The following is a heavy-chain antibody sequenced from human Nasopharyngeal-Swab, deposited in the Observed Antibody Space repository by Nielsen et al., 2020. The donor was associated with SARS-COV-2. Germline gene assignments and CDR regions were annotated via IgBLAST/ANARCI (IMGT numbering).Heavy chain of an antibody. CDR3: ATWGIGYGENAHATFDS. D-gene: IGHD4-17*01. CDR1: GGTFSKYA. V-gene: IGHV1-69*10. CDR2: IIVNLGMT. J-gene: IGHJ4*01. Sequence: SVKVSCKVSGGTFSKYAISWVRQAPGQGLEWMGGIIVNLGMTKYAQKFKDSVIINADESTGTAYMELSSLRSEDTAVYYCATWGIGYGENAHATFDSWGHGTQVTVSS.